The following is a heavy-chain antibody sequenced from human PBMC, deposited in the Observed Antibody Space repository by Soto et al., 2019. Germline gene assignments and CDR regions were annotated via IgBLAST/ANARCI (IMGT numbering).Heavy chain of an antibody. CDR1: GGSISSGGYY. D-gene: IGHD3-3*01. Sequence: QVQLQESGPGLVKPSQTLSLTCTVSGGSISSGGYYWSWIRQHPGKGLEWIGYIYYSGSTYYNPALTIRVTISVDTSKSEFAMKLSPATAADTAVYYCARCPNRSGFDYWCQETLVTGST. CDR3: ARCPNRSGFDY. CDR2: IYYSGST. V-gene: IGHV4-31*03. J-gene: IGHJ4*02.